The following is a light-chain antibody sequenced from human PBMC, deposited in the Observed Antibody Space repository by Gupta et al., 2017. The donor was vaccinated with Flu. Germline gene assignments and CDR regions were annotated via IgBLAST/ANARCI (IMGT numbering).Light chain of an antibody. CDR2: GNP. Sequence: VLTQPPSVSGAPGQRVATPCRGSNSDTGAGYDVHWYQQLPGAVTKVIIYGNPYRPSGVPDRFSGSKSGTSGSLVITGLQAEDEADYYCQSYDNSLRIVVFGTGTKVTVL. V-gene: IGLV1-40*01. CDR1: NSDTGAGYD. CDR3: QSYDNSLRIVV. J-gene: IGLJ1*01.